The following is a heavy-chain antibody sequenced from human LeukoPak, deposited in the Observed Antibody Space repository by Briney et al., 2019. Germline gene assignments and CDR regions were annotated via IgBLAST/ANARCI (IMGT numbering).Heavy chain of an antibody. CDR3: ARGGSSHHWYFDL. J-gene: IGHJ2*01. CDR2: FYPGDSDP. D-gene: IGHD2-15*01. Sequence: GESLKISCKGSGYRFTNYWIAWVRQMPGKGLDWMGIFYPGDSDPRYSPSFQGQVTISADKSISTAYLQCSRLKASDTAMYYCARGGSSHHWYFDLWGRGTLVTVS. CDR1: GYRFTNYW. V-gene: IGHV5-51*01.